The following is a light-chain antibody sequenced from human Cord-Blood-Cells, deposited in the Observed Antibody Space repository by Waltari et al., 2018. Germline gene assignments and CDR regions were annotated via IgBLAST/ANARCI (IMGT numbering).Light chain of an antibody. Sequence: DIQMTQCPCSLSASVGDRVTLTCRASQSISSYLNWYQQKPGKAPKLLIYAASSLQSGVPSRFSGSGSGTDFTLTISSLQPEDFATYYCQQSYSTPYSFGQGTKLEIK. CDR2: AAS. CDR3: QQSYSTPYS. V-gene: IGKV1-39*01. J-gene: IGKJ2*03. CDR1: QSISSY.